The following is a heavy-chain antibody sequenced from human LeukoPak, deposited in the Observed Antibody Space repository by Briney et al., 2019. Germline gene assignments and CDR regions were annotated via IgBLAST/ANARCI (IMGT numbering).Heavy chain of an antibody. CDR3: ASTPVDEYYYDSSGYYYVGNYYGMDV. Sequence: GSLRLSCAASGFTFSSYSMNWVRQAPGKGLEWVSYISSSSSTINYADSVKGRFTISRDNAKNSLYLQMNSLRAEDTAVYYCASTPVDEYYYDSSGYYYVGNYYGMDVWGQGTTVTVSS. V-gene: IGHV3-48*01. CDR2: ISSSSSTI. D-gene: IGHD3-22*01. J-gene: IGHJ6*02. CDR1: GFTFSSYS.